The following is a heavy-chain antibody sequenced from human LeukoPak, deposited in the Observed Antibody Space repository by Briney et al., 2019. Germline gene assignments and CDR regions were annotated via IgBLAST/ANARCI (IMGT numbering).Heavy chain of an antibody. Sequence: SETLSLTCTVSGGSISTSSYYWGWIRQPPGTGLEWIGSIYYRGSPYYNPSFKSRVTISVDTSKNQFSLKLSSVTAADTAVYYCARHGGLLWFGELFGPRYYFDYWGQGTLVTVSS. V-gene: IGHV4-39*01. CDR2: IYYRGSP. CDR3: ARHGGLLWFGELFGPRYYFDY. CDR1: GGSISTSSYY. J-gene: IGHJ4*02. D-gene: IGHD3-10*01.